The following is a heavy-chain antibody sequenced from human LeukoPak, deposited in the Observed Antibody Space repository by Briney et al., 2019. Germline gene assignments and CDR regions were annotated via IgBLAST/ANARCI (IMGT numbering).Heavy chain of an antibody. Sequence: GGSLRLSCAASGFTFSSYAMSWVRQAPGKGLEWVSGISSSGSGGSTYYADSVKGRFTISRDNSKNTLYLQINSVRAEDTAVYYCARAYSSSWCDFWGQGTLVTVSS. D-gene: IGHD6-13*01. CDR2: ISSSGSGGST. CDR1: GFTFSSYA. V-gene: IGHV3-23*01. CDR3: ARAYSSSWCDF. J-gene: IGHJ5*01.